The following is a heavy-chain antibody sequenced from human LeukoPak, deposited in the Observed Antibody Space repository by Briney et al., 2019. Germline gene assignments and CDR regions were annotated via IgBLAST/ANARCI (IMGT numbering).Heavy chain of an antibody. Sequence: PSETLSLTCTVSGGSISSSSYYWGWIRQPPGKGLEWIRSIYYSGSTYYNPSLKSRVTISVDTSKNQFSLKLSSVTAADTAVYYCARQDTAMAEALRYWGQGTLVTISS. CDR3: ARQDTAMAEALRY. CDR1: GGSISSSSYY. J-gene: IGHJ4*02. D-gene: IGHD5-18*01. CDR2: IYYSGST. V-gene: IGHV4-39*01.